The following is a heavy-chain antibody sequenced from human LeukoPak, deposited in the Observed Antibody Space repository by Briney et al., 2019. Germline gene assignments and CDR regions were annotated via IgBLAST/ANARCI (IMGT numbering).Heavy chain of an antibody. CDR2: ISYDGSNK. CDR1: GYTFSSYG. V-gene: IGHV3-30*03. CDR3: AREIGGYSSYFDY. Sequence: GGSLRLSCAVSGYTFSSYGMQWVRQAPGKGLEWVAVISYDGSNKYYADSVKGRFTISRDNSKNTLYLQMNSLRTADTAVYHCAREIGGYSSYFDYWGPGTLVTVSS. J-gene: IGHJ4*02. D-gene: IGHD3-22*01.